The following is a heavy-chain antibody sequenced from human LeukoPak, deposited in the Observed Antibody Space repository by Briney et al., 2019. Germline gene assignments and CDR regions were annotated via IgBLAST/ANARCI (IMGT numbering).Heavy chain of an antibody. CDR2: IPYDGSNK. J-gene: IGHJ4*02. CDR3: VRGVGIYDSSGYFDY. CDR1: GFTSGSFA. Sequence: PGRSLRLSCAASGFTSGSFAMHWVRQAPGKGLEWVATIPYDGSNKYYADSVKGRFTISRDNSKNTLYLYMNSLRAEDTAVYYCVRGVGIYDSSGYFDYWGQGTLVTVSS. V-gene: IGHV3-30-3*01. D-gene: IGHD3-22*01.